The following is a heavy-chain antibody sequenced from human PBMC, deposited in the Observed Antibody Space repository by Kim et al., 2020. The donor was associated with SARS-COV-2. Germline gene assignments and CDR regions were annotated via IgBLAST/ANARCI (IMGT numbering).Heavy chain of an antibody. CDR2: IKQDGSEK. D-gene: IGHD3-10*01. V-gene: IGHV3-7*01. Sequence: GGSLRLSCAASGFTFSSYWMSWVRQAPGKGLEWVANIKQDGSEKYYVDSVKGRFTISRDNAKNSLYLQMNSLRAEDTAVYYCARPDGFGELSGDPPIYYYYGMDVWGQGTTVTVSS. J-gene: IGHJ6*02. CDR1: GFTFSSYW. CDR3: ARPDGFGELSGDPPIYYYYGMDV.